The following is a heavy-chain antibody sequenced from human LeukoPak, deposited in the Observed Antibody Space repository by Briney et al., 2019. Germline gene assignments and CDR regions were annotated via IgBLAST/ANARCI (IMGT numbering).Heavy chain of an antibody. CDR2: INPNSGGT. D-gene: IGHD3-3*01. V-gene: IGHV1-2*02. CDR1: GYTFTGYY. CDR3: ARDQEYYDFWSGYRHYYYMDV. J-gene: IGHJ6*03. Sequence: ASVKVSCKASGYTFTGYYMHWVRQAPGQGLEWMGWINPNSGGTNYAQKFQGRVTMTRDTPISTAYMELSRLRSDDTAVYYCARDQEYYDFWSGYRHYYYMDVWGKGTTVTVSS.